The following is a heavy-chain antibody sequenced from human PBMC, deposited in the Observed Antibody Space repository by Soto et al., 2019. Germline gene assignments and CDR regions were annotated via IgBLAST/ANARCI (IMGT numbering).Heavy chain of an antibody. CDR1: GFTFSGYA. D-gene: IGHD6-13*01. Sequence: SLRLSCEASGFTFSGYAMSWVRQAPGKGLEWVSASXXXGXSXXXAXXXXGRFTISRDNSKNTLYLQMNSLRAEDTAVYYCAAGYSSSWYVFDYWGQGTLVTVSS. CDR2: SXXXGXSX. V-gene: IGHV3-23*01. CDR3: AAGYSSSWYVFDY. J-gene: IGHJ4*02.